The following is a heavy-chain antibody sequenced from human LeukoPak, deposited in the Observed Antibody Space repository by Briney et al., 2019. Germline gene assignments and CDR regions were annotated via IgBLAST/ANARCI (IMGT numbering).Heavy chain of an antibody. J-gene: IGHJ4*02. V-gene: IGHV4-39*07. CDR1: GGSISSSSYY. Sequence: SETLSLTCTVSGGSISSSSYYWGWIRQPPGKGLEWIGSIYYSGSTYYNPSLKSRVTISVDTSKNQFSLKLSSVTAADTAVYYCARDPDMIVVVSHFDYWGQGTLVTVSS. D-gene: IGHD3-22*01. CDR2: IYYSGST. CDR3: ARDPDMIVVVSHFDY.